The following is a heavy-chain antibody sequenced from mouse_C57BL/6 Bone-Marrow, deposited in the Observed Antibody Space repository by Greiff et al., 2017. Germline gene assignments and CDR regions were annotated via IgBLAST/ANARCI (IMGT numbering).Heavy chain of an antibody. CDR1: GFTFSSYA. D-gene: IGHD2-3*01. CDR3: TREGLGYDGYSGFAY. J-gene: IGHJ3*01. V-gene: IGHV5-9-1*02. CDR2: ISSGGDYI. Sequence: EVKLVESGEGLVKPGGSLKLSCAASGFTFSSYAMSWVRQTPEKRLEWVAYISSGGDYIYYADTVKGRFTISRDNARNTLYLQMRSLKSEDTAMYYCTREGLGYDGYSGFAYWGQGTLVTVSA.